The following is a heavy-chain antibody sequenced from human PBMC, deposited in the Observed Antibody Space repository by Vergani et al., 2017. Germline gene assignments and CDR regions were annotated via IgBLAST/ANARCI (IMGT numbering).Heavy chain of an antibody. D-gene: IGHD3-10*01. CDR1: GGSFSGYY. J-gene: IGHJ5*02. CDR2: INHSGST. V-gene: IGHV4-34*01. Sequence: QVQLQQWGAGLLKPSETLSLTCAVYGGSFSGYYWSWIRQPPGKGLEWIGEINHSGSTNYNPSLKSRVTISVDTSKNQFSLKLSSVTAADTAVYYCARWRGHGTMVRGVYNWFDPWGQGTLVTVSS. CDR3: ARWRGHGTMVRGVYNWFDP.